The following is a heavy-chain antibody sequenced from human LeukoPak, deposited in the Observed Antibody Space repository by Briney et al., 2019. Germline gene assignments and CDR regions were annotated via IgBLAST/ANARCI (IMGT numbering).Heavy chain of an antibody. CDR3: ARANFHYCSSTSCLSDY. Sequence: GASVKVSCKASGYTFTDYYMHWVRLAPGQGLEWMGWINPNSGGTNYVQKFQGWVTMTRDTSINTAYMELSRLTSDDTAVYYCARANFHYCSSTSCLSDYWGQGTLVTVSS. D-gene: IGHD2-2*01. CDR1: GYTFTDYY. J-gene: IGHJ4*02. V-gene: IGHV1-2*04. CDR2: INPNSGGT.